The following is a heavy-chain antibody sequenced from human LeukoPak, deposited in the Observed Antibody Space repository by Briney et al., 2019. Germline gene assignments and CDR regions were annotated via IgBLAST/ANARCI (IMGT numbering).Heavy chain of an antibody. CDR3: ARDPWGSYYVDY. CDR2: INHSGST. CDR1: GGSFSGYY. D-gene: IGHD3-16*01. Sequence: SETLSLTCAVYGGSFSGYYWSWIRQPPGKGLEWTGEINHSGSTNYNPSLKSRVTISVDTSKNQFSLKLSSVTAADTAVYYCARDPWGSYYVDYWGQGTLVTVSS. V-gene: IGHV4-34*01. J-gene: IGHJ4*02.